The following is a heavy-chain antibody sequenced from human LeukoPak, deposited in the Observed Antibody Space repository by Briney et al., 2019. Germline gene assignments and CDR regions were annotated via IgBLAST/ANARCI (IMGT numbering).Heavy chain of an antibody. V-gene: IGHV3-21*04. CDR3: AREVVLVGATAAYDI. D-gene: IGHD1-26*01. Sequence: GGSLRLSCAASGFTFSSYSMNWVRQAPGKGLEWVSSISSSSSYIYYADSVKGRFTISRDNAKNSLYLQMNSLRAEDTAVYYCAREVVLVGATAAYDIWGQGTLVTVSS. J-gene: IGHJ4*02. CDR1: GFTFSSYS. CDR2: ISSSSSYI.